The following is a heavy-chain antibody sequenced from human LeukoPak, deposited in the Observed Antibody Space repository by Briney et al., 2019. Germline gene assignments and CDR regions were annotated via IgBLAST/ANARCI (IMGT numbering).Heavy chain of an antibody. Sequence: GGSLRLSCAASGFTVSSNYMSWVRQAPGKGLEWVSVIYSGGSTYYADSVKGRFTISRDNSKNTLYLQMNSLRAEDTALYYCAKRDYGHDSAPPLLNYWGQGTLVTVSS. J-gene: IGHJ4*02. V-gene: IGHV3-66*01. CDR1: GFTVSSNY. CDR2: IYSGGST. D-gene: IGHD4-17*01. CDR3: AKRDYGHDSAPPLLNY.